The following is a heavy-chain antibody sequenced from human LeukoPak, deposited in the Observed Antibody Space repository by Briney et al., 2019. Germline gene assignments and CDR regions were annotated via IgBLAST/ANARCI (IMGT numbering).Heavy chain of an antibody. J-gene: IGHJ4*02. V-gene: IGHV4-39*07. CDR1: GGSISSSSYY. Sequence: SETLSLTCTVSGGSISSSSYYWGWIRQPPGKGLEWIGSIYYSGSTYYNPSLKSRVTISVDTSKNQFSLELSSVTAADTAVYYCARPRGSYSYFDYWGQGTLVTVSS. CDR2: IYYSGST. D-gene: IGHD1-26*01. CDR3: ARPRGSYSYFDY.